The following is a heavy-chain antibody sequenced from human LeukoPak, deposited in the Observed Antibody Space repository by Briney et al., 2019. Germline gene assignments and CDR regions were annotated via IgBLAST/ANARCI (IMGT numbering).Heavy chain of an antibody. CDR1: GFTFDDYG. J-gene: IGHJ3*02. D-gene: IGHD4-17*01. CDR3: ARDRMRVDYGDSGGAFDI. Sequence: PGGSLRLSCAASGFTFDDYGMSWVRQAPGKGLEWVSGINWNGGSTGYADSVKGRFTISRDNAKNSLYLQMNSLRAEDTALYYCARDRMRVDYGDSGGAFDIWGQGTVVTVSS. V-gene: IGHV3-20*04. CDR2: INWNGGST.